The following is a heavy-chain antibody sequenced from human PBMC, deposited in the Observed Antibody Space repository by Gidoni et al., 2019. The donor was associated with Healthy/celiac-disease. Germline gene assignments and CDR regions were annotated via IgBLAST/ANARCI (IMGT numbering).Heavy chain of an antibody. CDR1: GGSISSSSYY. CDR2: IYYSGST. J-gene: IGHJ4*02. Sequence: QLQLQESGPGLVKPSETLSLTCTVPGGSISSSSYYWGWIRQPPGKGLEWIGSIYYSGSTYYNPSLKSRVTISVDTSKNQFSLKLSSVTAADTAVYYCAREGGFGVVSYYFDYWGQGTLVTVSS. D-gene: IGHD3-3*01. CDR3: AREGGFGVVSYYFDY. V-gene: IGHV4-39*07.